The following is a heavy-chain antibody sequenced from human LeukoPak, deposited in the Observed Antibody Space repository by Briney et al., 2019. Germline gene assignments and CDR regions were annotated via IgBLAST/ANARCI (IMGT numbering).Heavy chain of an antibody. J-gene: IGHJ2*01. D-gene: IGHD2-15*01. CDR1: DYSISSGYY. V-gene: IGHV4-38-2*01. CDR2: ISYSGST. CDR3: AKQPRFCSGGSCYSHWDFDL. Sequence: SETLSLTCAVSDYSISSGYYWVWIRQPPGKGLEWIGSISYSGSTYYNPSLKSRVTISVDTSKNQFSLKLSSVTAADTAVYYCAKQPRFCSGGSCYSHWDFDLWGRGTLVTVSS.